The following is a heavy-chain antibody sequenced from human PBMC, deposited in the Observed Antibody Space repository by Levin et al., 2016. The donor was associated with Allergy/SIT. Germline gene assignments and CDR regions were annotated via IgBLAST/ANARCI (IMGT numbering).Heavy chain of an antibody. J-gene: IGHJ6*02. V-gene: IGHV1-2*02. D-gene: IGHD3-10*01. CDR2: TNPNTGGT. CDR1: GYTFTGYF. CDR3: ARSMVTVDSGISYYYGMDI. Sequence: ASVKVSCKASGYTFTGYFLHWVRQAPGQGPEWMGWTNPNTGGTSYAQKFQGRVTMTRDTSSSAAYMELSRLRSDDTAVYYCARSMVTVDSGISYYYGMDIWGQGTTVTVSS.